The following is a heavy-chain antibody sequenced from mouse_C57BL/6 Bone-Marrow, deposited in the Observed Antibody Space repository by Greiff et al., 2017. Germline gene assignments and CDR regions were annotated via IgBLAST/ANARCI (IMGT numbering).Heavy chain of an antibody. CDR3: TRWRDDD. D-gene: IGHD3-3*01. V-gene: IGHV1-5*01. CDR2: IYPGPSDT. J-gene: IGHJ2*01. CDR1: GYTFTSYW. Sequence: EVQLQQSGTVLARPGASVKMSCKTSGYTFTSYWMPWVNQRPGQGLEWIGAIYPGPSDTRYNQKFKGKANLTAVPSASTAYMERSSLTNEDSAVYYGTRWRDDDGGQGTTLTVSS.